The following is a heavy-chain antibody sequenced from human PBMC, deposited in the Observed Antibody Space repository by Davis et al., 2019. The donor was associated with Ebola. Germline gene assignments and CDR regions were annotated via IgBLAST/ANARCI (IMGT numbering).Heavy chain of an antibody. CDR2: INDSGST. CDR3: ARGGGMLWWPPAY. V-gene: IGHV4-34*01. Sequence: GSLRLSCVASGFRFSSYVMGWVRQSPGKGLQWIGEINDSGSTNYNPSLKSRVTISLDTSKNQLSLNLTSVTAADTAVYYCARGGGMLWWPPAYWGQGTLVTVSS. CDR1: GFRFSSYV. J-gene: IGHJ4*02. D-gene: IGHD2-21*01.